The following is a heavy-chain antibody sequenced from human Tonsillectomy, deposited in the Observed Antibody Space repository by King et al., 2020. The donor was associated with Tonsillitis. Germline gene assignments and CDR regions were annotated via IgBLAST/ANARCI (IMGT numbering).Heavy chain of an antibody. Sequence: VQLVESGGGVVQPGRSLRLSCAASGFTFSSYGIHWVRQAPGKGLDWGADISYDGSNKHYEDSVKCRVTISRTNSKNTLYLQVNSLRAEETPIYYCAKHRGADSSSWYAVTFYFDYWGQGTLVTVSS. CDR2: ISYDGSNK. D-gene: IGHD6-13*01. CDR3: AKHRGADSSSWYAVTFYFDY. CDR1: GFTFSSYG. J-gene: IGHJ4*02. V-gene: IGHV3-30*18.